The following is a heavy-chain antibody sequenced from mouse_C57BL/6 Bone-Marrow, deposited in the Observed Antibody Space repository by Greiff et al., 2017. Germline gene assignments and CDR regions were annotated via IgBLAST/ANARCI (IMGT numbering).Heavy chain of an antibody. D-gene: IGHD2-4*01. CDR3: ARHDYVGAMDD. J-gene: IGHJ4*01. CDR2: ISNGGGST. Sequence: EVKLMESGGGLVQPGGSLKLSCAASGFTFSDYYMYWVRQTPEKRLEWVAYISNGGGSTYYPDTVRGRFTISRDNAKNTLYLQMSRLKSEDTAMYYCARHDYVGAMDDWGQGTSVTVSS. V-gene: IGHV5-12*01. CDR1: GFTFSDYY.